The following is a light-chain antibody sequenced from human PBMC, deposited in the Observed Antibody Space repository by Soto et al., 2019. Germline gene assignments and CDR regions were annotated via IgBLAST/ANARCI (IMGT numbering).Light chain of an antibody. J-gene: IGKJ3*01. V-gene: IGKV1-27*01. CDR2: FAS. Sequence: DIQLTQSPSTLSASVGDRVTITCRASQAISNYLAWYRQKPGKVPQLLIYFASTLQSRVPSWFSGSGSGTDFTLTISSLQPEDVATYYCQKYNSAPPSFGPGTKVDLK. CDR1: QAISNY. CDR3: QKYNSAPPS.